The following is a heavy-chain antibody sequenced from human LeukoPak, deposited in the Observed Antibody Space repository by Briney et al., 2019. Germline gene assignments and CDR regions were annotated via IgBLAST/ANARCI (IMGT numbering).Heavy chain of an antibody. Sequence: PSETLSLTCAVYGGSFSGYYWSWIRQPPGKGLEWIGEINYSGSTNYNPSLKSRVTISVDTSKKQFSLKLSSVTAADTAMYYCASPWGYGSGIWGQETLVTVSS. CDR3: ASPWGYGSGI. D-gene: IGHD3-10*01. J-gene: IGHJ4*02. CDR2: INYSGST. V-gene: IGHV4-34*01. CDR1: GGSFSGYY.